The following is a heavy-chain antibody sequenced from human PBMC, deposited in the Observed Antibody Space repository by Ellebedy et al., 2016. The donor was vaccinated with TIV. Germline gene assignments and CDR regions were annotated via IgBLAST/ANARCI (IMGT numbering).Heavy chain of an antibody. Sequence: AASVKVSCKASGYTFTRYGFSWVRQAPGQGLEWMGWISAYNGHTNYPQKFQGRVTMTTDTATTTAYMELRSLRSDDTAVYYCARLVGTMSPVLSKHFDHWGQGTLVTVS. V-gene: IGHV1-18*01. CDR3: ARLVGTMSPVLSKHFDH. CDR2: ISAYNGHT. D-gene: IGHD1-26*01. CDR1: GYTFTRYG. J-gene: IGHJ4*02.